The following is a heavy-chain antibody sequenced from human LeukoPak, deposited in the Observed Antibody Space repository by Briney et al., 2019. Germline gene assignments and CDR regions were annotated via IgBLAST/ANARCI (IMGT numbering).Heavy chain of an antibody. CDR1: GGSISSYY. CDR3: ARTRRDTATIDY. J-gene: IGHJ4*02. Sequence: SETLSLTCTVSGGSISSYYWSWIRQPPGKGLEWIGYIYYSGSTNYNPSLKSRVTISVDTSKNQFSLKLSSVTAADTAVYYCARTRRDTATIDYWGQGTLVTVSS. V-gene: IGHV4-59*01. CDR2: IYYSGST. D-gene: IGHD5-18*01.